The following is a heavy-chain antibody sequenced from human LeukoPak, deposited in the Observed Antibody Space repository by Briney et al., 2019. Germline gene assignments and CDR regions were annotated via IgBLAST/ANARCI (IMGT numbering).Heavy chain of an antibody. V-gene: IGHV4-61*02. CDR3: ARGALITIFGVVITGAQGPYFDY. CDR2: IYTSGST. J-gene: IGHJ4*02. Sequence: SETLSLTCTVSGGSISSCSYYWSWIRQPAGKGLEWIGRIYTSGSTNYNPSLKSRVTISVDTSKNQFSLKLSSVTAADTAVYYCARGALITIFGVVITGAQGPYFDYWGQGTLVTVSS. D-gene: IGHD3-3*01. CDR1: GGSISSCSYY.